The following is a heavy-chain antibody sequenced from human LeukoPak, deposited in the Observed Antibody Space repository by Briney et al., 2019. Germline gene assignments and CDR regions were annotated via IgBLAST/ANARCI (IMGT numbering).Heavy chain of an antibody. Sequence: SETLSLTCTVSGGSISSYYWSWIRQPPGKGLEWIGYIYYSGSTNYNPSLKSRVTISVDTSKNQFSLKLSSVTAADTAVYCCARREYDFWSGNWFDPWGQGTLVTVSS. CDR3: ARREYDFWSGNWFDP. J-gene: IGHJ5*02. D-gene: IGHD3-3*01. V-gene: IGHV4-59*08. CDR1: GGSISSYY. CDR2: IYYSGST.